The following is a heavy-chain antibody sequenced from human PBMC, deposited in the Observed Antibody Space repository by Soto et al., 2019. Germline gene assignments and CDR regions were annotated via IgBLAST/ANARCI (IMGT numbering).Heavy chain of an antibody. CDR3: ARSDYTTVVTFGVRNLYWYFDL. CDR2: ISSSSSTI. V-gene: IGHV3-48*02. CDR1: GFTFSSYS. Sequence: GGSLRLSCAASGFTFSSYSMNWVRQAPGKGLEWVSYISSSSSTIYYADSVKGRFTISRDNAKNSLYLQMNSLRDEDTAVYYCARSDYTTVVTFGVRNLYWYFDLWGRGTLVTVSS. D-gene: IGHD4-17*01. J-gene: IGHJ2*01.